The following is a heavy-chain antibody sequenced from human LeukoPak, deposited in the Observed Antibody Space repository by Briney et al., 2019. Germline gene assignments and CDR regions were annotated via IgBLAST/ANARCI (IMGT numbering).Heavy chain of an antibody. CDR3: ARGRYCSGGNCLHDY. J-gene: IGHJ4*02. CDR2: INWNGGST. D-gene: IGHD2-15*01. CDR1: GFTFDDYG. V-gene: IGHV3-20*04. Sequence: GGSLRLSCAASGFTFDDYGMSWVRQAPGKGLEWVSGINWNGGSTGYADSVKGRFTISRDNAKNSLYLQMNSLRAEDTAVYYCARGRYCSGGNCLHDYWGQGTLVTVSS.